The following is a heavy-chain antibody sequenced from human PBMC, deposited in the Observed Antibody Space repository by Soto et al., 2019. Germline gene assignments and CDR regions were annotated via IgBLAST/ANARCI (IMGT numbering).Heavy chain of an antibody. V-gene: IGHV4-34*01. CDR2: INHSGST. D-gene: IGHD3-10*01. J-gene: IGHJ4*02. CDR1: GGSFSGYY. CDR3: ARGARGFFPYFDY. Sequence: QVQLQQWGAGLLKPSETLSLTCAVYGGSFSGYYWSWIRQPPGKGLEWIGEINHSGSTNYNPSLKSRVTRSVDTSKNQFSLKLSSVTAADTAVYYCARGARGFFPYFDYWGQGTLVTVSS.